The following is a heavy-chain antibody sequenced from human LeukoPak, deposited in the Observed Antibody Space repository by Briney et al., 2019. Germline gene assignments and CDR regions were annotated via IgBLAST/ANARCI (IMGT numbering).Heavy chain of an antibody. CDR3: ARGGIPDY. J-gene: IGHJ4*02. Sequence: PSETLSLTCTVSGAPVSSGDYYWGWIRQSPGKGLEWIGYIYYTESTYYNPSLKSRVTILVDTSRNQFSLKLSSVTAADTALYYCARGGIPDYWGQGILVTVSS. D-gene: IGHD2-21*01. V-gene: IGHV4-30-4*08. CDR1: GAPVSSGDYY. CDR2: IYYTEST.